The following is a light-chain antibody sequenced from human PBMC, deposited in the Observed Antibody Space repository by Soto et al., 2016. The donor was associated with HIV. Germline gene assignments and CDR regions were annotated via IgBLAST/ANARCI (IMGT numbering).Light chain of an antibody. CDR2: AAS. J-gene: IGKJ1*01. Sequence: DIQMTQSPSSLSASVGDRVTITSRASQSISSYLNWYQQKPGKAPKLLIYAASSLRSGVPSRFSGSGSGTDFTLTISSLQPEDFATYYCQQSYSTPWTFGQGTKVEIK. CDR1: QSISSY. CDR3: QQSYSTPWT. V-gene: IGKV1-39*01.